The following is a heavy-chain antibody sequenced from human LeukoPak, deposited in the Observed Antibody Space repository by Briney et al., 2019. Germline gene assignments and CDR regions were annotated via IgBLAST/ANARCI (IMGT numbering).Heavy chain of an antibody. V-gene: IGHV3-23*01. CDR3: AKPGCSSIICYAPLN. Sequence: GGSLRLSCAASGFTFSNYGMSWVRQAPGKGLEWVSSISGSGDSTFYADSVKGRFAISRDNSKNTLYLQMNNVRVEDTALYYCAKPGCSSIICYAPLNWGQGTLVTVSS. J-gene: IGHJ4*02. CDR2: ISGSGDST. D-gene: IGHD2-2*01. CDR1: GFTFSNYG.